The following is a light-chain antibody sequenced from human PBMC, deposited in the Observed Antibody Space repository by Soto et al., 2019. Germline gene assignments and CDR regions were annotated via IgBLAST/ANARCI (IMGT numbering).Light chain of an antibody. CDR1: QSVSSY. CDR3: QQRSNFPLT. CDR2: DAS. J-gene: IGKJ4*01. Sequence: EIVLTQSPATLSLSPGERAALSCRASQSVSSYLAWYRQKRGQAPRLLIYDASNRATGVPARFSGSGSGTDFTLTISSLEPEDFAVYYCQQRSNFPLTFGGGTKVDIK. V-gene: IGKV3-11*01.